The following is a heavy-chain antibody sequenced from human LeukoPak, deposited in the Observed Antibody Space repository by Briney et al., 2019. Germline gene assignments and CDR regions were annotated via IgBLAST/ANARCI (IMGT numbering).Heavy chain of an antibody. D-gene: IGHD4-17*01. CDR1: GGSVRSYY. J-gene: IGHJ4*02. Sequence: SETLSLTCTVSGGSVRSYYWSWIRQPPGKGLEWIGYIYYSGSTNYNPSLKSRVTISVDTSKNQFSLKLSSVTAADTAVYCCAGHYGDPLFDYWGQGTLVTVSS. CDR3: AGHYGDPLFDY. CDR2: IYYSGST. V-gene: IGHV4-59*02.